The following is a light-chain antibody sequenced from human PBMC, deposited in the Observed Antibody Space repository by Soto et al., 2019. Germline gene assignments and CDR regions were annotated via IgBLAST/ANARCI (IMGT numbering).Light chain of an antibody. CDR1: QGISRW. J-gene: IGKJ3*01. CDR2: SAS. CDR3: QQADSFPLT. V-gene: IGKV1-12*01. Sequence: DIQMTQSPSSVSASVGDRVTITCRASQGISRWLAWYQQKPGKAPNLLIYSASTLYTGVPSRFSGSGSGTDFTLAISSLQPEDFATYYCQQADSFPLTFGPGTKVDV.